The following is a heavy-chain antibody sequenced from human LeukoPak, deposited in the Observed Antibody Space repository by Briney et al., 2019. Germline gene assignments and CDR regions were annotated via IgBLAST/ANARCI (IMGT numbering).Heavy chain of an antibody. D-gene: IGHD6-13*01. CDR1: GYTFTGYY. Sequence: PGASVKVSCKASGYTFTGYYMHWVRQAPGQGLEWMRRINPNSGGTNYAQKFQGRVTMTRDTSISTAYMELSRLRSDDTAVYYCARIRSSQVLWFDPWGQGTLVTASS. CDR2: INPNSGGT. V-gene: IGHV1-2*06. J-gene: IGHJ5*02. CDR3: ARIRSSQVLWFDP.